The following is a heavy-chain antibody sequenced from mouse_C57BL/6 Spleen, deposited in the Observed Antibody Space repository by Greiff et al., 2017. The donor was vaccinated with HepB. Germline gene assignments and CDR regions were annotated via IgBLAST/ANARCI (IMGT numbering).Heavy chain of an antibody. V-gene: IGHV1-18*01. D-gene: IGHD1-1*01. CDR3: ARVRGYGSSPYWYFDV. CDR2: INPNNGGT. CDR1: GYTFTDYN. Sequence: EVQLQQSGPELVKPGASVKIPCKASGYTFTDYNMDWVKQSHGKSLEWIGDINPNNGGTIYNQKFKGKATLTVDKSSSTAYMELRSLTSEDTAVYYCARVRGYGSSPYWYFDVWGTGTTVTVSS. J-gene: IGHJ1*03.